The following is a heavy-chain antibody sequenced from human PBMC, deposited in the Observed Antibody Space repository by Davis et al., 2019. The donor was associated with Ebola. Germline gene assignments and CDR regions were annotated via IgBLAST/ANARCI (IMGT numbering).Heavy chain of an antibody. CDR1: GSTFSSYE. J-gene: IGHJ4*02. CDR3: TGRFGVDY. D-gene: IGHD3-16*01. V-gene: IGHV3-73*01. CDR2: IRIKANSYAT. Sequence: GGSLRLSCAASGSTFSSYEMNWVRQASGKGWERAARIRIKANSYATAYAASVKGRFTISRDDSKNTAYLQMNSLKTEDTAVYYCTGRFGVDYWGQGTLVTVSS.